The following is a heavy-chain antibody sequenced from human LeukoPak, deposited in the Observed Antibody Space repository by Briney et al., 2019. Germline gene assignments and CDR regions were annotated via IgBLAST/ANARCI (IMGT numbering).Heavy chain of an antibody. CDR2: IRDDGSTR. D-gene: IGHD1-26*01. Sequence: GGSLRLSCAASGFTFSRYGLHWVRQAPGKGLEWVAFIRDDGSTRYYADSVKGRFTISRDNSKNTLYLQMNSLRAEDTAVYYCAKDIAWEPDAFDIWGQGTMVTVSS. J-gene: IGHJ3*02. CDR1: GFTFSRYG. CDR3: AKDIAWEPDAFDI. V-gene: IGHV3-30*02.